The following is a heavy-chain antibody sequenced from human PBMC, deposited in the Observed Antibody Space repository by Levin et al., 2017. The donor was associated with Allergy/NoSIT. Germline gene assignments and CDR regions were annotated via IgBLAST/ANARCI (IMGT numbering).Heavy chain of an antibody. V-gene: IGHV3-11*01. D-gene: IGHD3-10*01. Sequence: GESLKISCVASGFTFTDYYMTWIRQTPGKGLEWLSYISSSGYTITYADSVKGRFTISRDNAKNSLYLQMNSLTAEDTAIYYCARGGPSVPLGYWGQGTLVTVSS. CDR3: ARGGPSVPLGY. CDR1: GFTFTDYY. CDR2: ISSSGYTI. J-gene: IGHJ4*02.